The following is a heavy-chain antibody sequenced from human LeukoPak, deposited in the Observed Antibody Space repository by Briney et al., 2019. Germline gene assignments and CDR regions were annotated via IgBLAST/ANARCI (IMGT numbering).Heavy chain of an antibody. Sequence: PGGSLRLSCVASGFSFSRSWMSWVRQAPGKGLEWVANIKVDGSEKHYLDSVEGRFTISRDNAKNSLFLQMNSLRAEDTAVYFCARDSSRGDFEYWGQGTLVTVSS. CDR2: IKVDGSEK. CDR3: ARDSSRGDFEY. J-gene: IGHJ4*02. D-gene: IGHD3-10*01. CDR1: GFSFSRSW. V-gene: IGHV3-7*01.